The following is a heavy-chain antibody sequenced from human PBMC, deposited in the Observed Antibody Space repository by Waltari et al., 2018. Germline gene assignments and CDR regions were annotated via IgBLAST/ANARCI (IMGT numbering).Heavy chain of an antibody. CDR2: IVVGSGNT. V-gene: IGHV1-58*01. J-gene: IGHJ6*03. CDR3: AAASGIAAPGGGGMDV. D-gene: IGHD6-13*01. CDR1: GFIFTSSA. Sequence: QMQLVQSGPEVKKPGTSVKVSCKASGFIFTSSAVQWVRPARGQRLEWIGWIVVGSGNTNYAQKFQERVTITRDMSTSTAYMELSSLRSEDTAVYYCAAASGIAAPGGGGMDVWGKGTTVTVSS.